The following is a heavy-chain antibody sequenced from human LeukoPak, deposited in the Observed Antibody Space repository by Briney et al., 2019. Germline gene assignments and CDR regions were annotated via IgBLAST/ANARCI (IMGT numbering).Heavy chain of an antibody. CDR1: GGSISSYY. CDR2: IYHSGST. V-gene: IGHV4-59*12. Sequence: PSETLSLTCTVSGGSISSYYWSWIRQPPGKGLEWIGYIYHSGSTYYNPSLKSRVTISVDRSKNQFSLKLSSVTAADTAVYYCASRGPTSSSSFWFDPWGQGTLVTVSS. J-gene: IGHJ5*02. D-gene: IGHD6-6*01. CDR3: ASRGPTSSSSFWFDP.